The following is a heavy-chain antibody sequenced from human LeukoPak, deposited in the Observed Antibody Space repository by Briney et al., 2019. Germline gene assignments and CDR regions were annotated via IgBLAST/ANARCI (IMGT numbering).Heavy chain of an antibody. J-gene: IGHJ4*02. Sequence: SETLSLTCTVSGGSISSAYWSWIRQPPGKGLEWIGYIYYSGNTNYNPSLKSRVTISVDTSKNQFSLKLSSVTAADTAVYYCATDNSYGSGSYYTWGQGTLVTVSS. CDR2: IYYSGNT. CDR3: ATDNSYGSGSYYT. V-gene: IGHV4-59*01. CDR1: GGSISSAY. D-gene: IGHD3-10*01.